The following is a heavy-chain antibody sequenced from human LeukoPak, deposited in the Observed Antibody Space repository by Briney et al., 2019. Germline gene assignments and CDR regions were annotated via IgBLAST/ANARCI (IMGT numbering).Heavy chain of an antibody. CDR3: ARDLLTTRGGYVRGGVDYYYGMDV. J-gene: IGHJ6*02. D-gene: IGHD5-24*01. CDR1: GYTFTSYG. CDR2: ISAYNGNT. V-gene: IGHV1-18*01. Sequence: ASVKVSCKASGYTFTSYGISWVRQAPGQGLEWMGWISAYNGNTNYAQKLQGRVTMTTDTSTSTAYMELRSLRSDDTAVYYCARDLLTTRGGYVRGGVDYYYGMDVWGQGTTVTVSS.